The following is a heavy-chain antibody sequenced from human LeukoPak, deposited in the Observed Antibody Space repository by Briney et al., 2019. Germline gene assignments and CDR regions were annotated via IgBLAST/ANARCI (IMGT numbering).Heavy chain of an antibody. Sequence: PGGSLRLSCAASGFTFSSYAMSWVRQAPGKGLEWVSAISGSGGSTYYADSVKGRFTISRDNSKNTLYLQMNSLRAEDTAVYYCAKVPRSAGDGYNSLSYYYMDVWGKGTTVTVSS. CDR2: ISGSGGST. V-gene: IGHV3-23*01. J-gene: IGHJ6*03. CDR3: AKVPRSAGDGYNSLSYYYMDV. D-gene: IGHD5-24*01. CDR1: GFTFSSYA.